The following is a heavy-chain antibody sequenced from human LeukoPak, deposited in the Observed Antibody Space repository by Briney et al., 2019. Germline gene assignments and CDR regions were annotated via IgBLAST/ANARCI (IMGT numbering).Heavy chain of an antibody. V-gene: IGHV4-4*07. D-gene: IGHD1-26*01. Sequence: SETLSLTCTVSNGSVSTYYWSWIRQSAGKGLEWIGHISATGSTTYNPSLKRRVTVSVDTSKNQFSLKLSSVTAADTAVYYCAREATVVGATIIWGQGTLVTVSS. CDR2: ISATGST. CDR3: AREATVVGATII. J-gene: IGHJ4*02. CDR1: NGSVSTYY.